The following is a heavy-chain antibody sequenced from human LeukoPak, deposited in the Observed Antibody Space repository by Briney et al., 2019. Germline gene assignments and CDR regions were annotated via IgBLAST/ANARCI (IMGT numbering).Heavy chain of an antibody. D-gene: IGHD3-10*01. CDR3: AKASAISSGASDY. CDR1: GFTFSSYA. Sequence: GGSLRLSCAASGFTFSSYAMSWVRQAPGKGLEWVSGISGSGGNTYYADSVKGRFTISRDNSKNTLYLQMNSLRAEDTAVYYCAKASAISSGASDYWGQGTLVTVSS. V-gene: IGHV3-23*01. CDR2: ISGSGGNT. J-gene: IGHJ4*02.